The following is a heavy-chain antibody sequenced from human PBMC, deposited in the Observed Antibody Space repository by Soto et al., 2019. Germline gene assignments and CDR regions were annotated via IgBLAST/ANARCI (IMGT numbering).Heavy chain of an antibody. Sequence: GGSLRLSCAASGFTFSSSTMNWVRQAPGKGLEWVSAIIDSGGYTYYADSVKGRFTISRDNSKNTLYLQMNGLRAEDTALYYCAKETYYYYGMDVWGQGTTVTVSS. CDR2: IIDSGGYT. V-gene: IGHV3-23*01. CDR1: GFTFSSST. J-gene: IGHJ6*02. CDR3: AKETYYYYGMDV.